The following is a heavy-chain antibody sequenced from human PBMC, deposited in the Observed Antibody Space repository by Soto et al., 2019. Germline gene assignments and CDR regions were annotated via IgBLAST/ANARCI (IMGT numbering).Heavy chain of an antibody. Sequence: KPSETLSLTCTVSGGSISSGDYYWSWIRQPPGKGLEWIGYIYYSGSTYYNPSLKSRVTISVDTSKNQFSLKLSSVTAADTAVYYCARWLGYCSSPSFYGGMDVWGQGTKVTVSS. CDR3: ARWLGYCSSPSFYGGMDV. V-gene: IGHV4-30-4*01. J-gene: IGHJ6*02. CDR1: GGSISSGDYY. CDR2: IYYSGST. D-gene: IGHD2-2*01.